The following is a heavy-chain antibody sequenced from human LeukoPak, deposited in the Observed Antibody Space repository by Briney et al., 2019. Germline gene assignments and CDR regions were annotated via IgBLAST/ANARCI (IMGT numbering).Heavy chain of an antibody. CDR2: INHSGST. CDR3: ARAVAGCLWY. CDR1: GGSFSGCY. J-gene: IGHJ4*02. V-gene: IGHV4-34*01. Sequence: SETLSLTCAVYGGSFSGCYWSWIRQPPGKGLEWIGEINHSGSTNYNPSLKSRVTISVDTSKNQFSLKLSSVTAADTAVYYCARAVAGCLWYWGQGTLVTVPS. D-gene: IGHD6-19*01.